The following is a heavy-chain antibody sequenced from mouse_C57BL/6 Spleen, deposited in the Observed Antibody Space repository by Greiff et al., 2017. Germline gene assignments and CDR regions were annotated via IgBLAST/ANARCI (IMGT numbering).Heavy chain of an antibody. CDR2: ISSGISTI. CDR1: GFTFSDYG. J-gene: IGHJ4*01. CDR3: ARMVTTYYAMDY. Sequence: EVMLVESGGGLVKPGGSLKLSCAASGFTFSDYGMHWVRQAPEKGLEWVAYISSGISTIYYADTVKGRFTISRDNAKNTLFLQMTSLRSEDTAMYYCARMVTTYYAMDYWGQGTSVTVSS. V-gene: IGHV5-17*01. D-gene: IGHD2-3*01.